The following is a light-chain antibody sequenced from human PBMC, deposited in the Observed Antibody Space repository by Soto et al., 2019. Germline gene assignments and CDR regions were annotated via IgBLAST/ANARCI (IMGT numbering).Light chain of an antibody. CDR2: GAS. CDR1: QSVSNN. Sequence: EIVMTQSPATLSVSPGERATLSCRAGQSVSNNLAWYQQKPGQAPRLLIYGASTRATGIPARFSGSGSGTEFTLTISSLQSEDFAVYYCQQSNNWPPWTFGQGTKVEIK. J-gene: IGKJ1*01. V-gene: IGKV3-15*01. CDR3: QQSNNWPPWT.